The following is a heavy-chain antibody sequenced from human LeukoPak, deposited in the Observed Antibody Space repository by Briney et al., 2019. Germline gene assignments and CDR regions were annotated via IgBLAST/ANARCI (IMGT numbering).Heavy chain of an antibody. CDR3: ARDNSGYDNYYYYGMDV. V-gene: IGHV4-61*01. D-gene: IGHD5-12*01. CDR1: GGSVSSGSYY. J-gene: IGHJ6*02. CDR2: IYYSGST. Sequence: SETLSLTCTVSGGSVSSGSYYWSWIRQPPGKGLEWIGYIYYSGSTYYNPSLKSRVTISVDTSKNQFSLKLSSVTAADTAVYYCARDNSGYDNYYYYGMDVWGQGTTVTVSS.